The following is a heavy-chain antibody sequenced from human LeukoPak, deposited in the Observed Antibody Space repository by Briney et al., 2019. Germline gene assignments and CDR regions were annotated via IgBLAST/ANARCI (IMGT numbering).Heavy chain of an antibody. CDR2: IDADSGDT. Sequence: ASVTVSCTASGYTFSGYAIHWVRQAPGQRFEWMGWIDADSGDTRYSQKFQGRVTITRDTSASTVYMELSSLRSEDTAVYYCARGSTSDWPLDHWGQETLVTISS. CDR3: ARGSTSDWPLDH. J-gene: IGHJ4*02. V-gene: IGHV1-3*01. CDR1: GYTFSGYA. D-gene: IGHD6-19*01.